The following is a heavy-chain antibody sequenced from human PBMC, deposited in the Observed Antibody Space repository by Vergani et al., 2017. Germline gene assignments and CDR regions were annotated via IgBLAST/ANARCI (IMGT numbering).Heavy chain of an antibody. J-gene: IGHJ3*02. CDR1: GYTFTGYY. CDR3: ARENCSSTSCYDGDDAFDI. V-gene: IGHV1-2*02. D-gene: IGHD2-2*01. Sequence: QVQLVQSGAEVTKPGASVKVSCKASGYTFTGYYMHWVRQAPGQGLEWLGWINPNSGGPNYAQKFQGRVTMTRDTSVSTAYIELSRLRSDDTAVYYCARENCSSTSCYDGDDAFDIWGQGTMVTVSS. CDR2: INPNSGGP.